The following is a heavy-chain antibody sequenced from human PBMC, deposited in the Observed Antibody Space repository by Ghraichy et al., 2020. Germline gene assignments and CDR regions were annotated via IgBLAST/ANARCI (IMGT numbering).Heavy chain of an antibody. Sequence: SETLSLTCTVSGGSISSYYWSWIRQPPGKGLEWIGYIYYSGSTNYNPSLKSRVTISVDTSKNQFSLKLSSVTAADTAVYYCARENGSGSSYYYGMDVWGQGTTVTVSS. CDR3: ARENGSGSSYYYGMDV. J-gene: IGHJ6*02. D-gene: IGHD3-10*01. CDR2: IYYSGST. CDR1: GGSISSYY. V-gene: IGHV4-59*01.